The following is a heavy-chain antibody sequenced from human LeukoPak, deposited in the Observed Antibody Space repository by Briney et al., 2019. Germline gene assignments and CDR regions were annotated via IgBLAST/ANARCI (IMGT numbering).Heavy chain of an antibody. D-gene: IGHD4-23*01. CDR3: ARLDYGGRSVRWYFDY. V-gene: IGHV4-39*01. J-gene: IGHJ4*02. CDR2: IYYTGAT. CDR1: GGSVGSSSFH. Sequence: ASETLSLTCTVSGGSVGSSSFHWGWIRQPPGKGLEWIGNIYYTGATSYNPSLKSRVTISVDTSKNQFSLRANSVTAADTAVYYCARLDYGGRSVRWYFDYWGQGNLVTVSS.